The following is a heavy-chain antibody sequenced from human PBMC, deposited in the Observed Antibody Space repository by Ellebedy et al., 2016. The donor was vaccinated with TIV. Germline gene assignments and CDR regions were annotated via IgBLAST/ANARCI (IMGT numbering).Heavy chain of an antibody. J-gene: IGHJ3*02. CDR1: GYTFTSYG. V-gene: IGHV1-8*02. D-gene: IGHD3-3*01. CDR3: ARNHYDFWSGYYYPIDAFDI. CDR2: MNPNSGNT. Sequence: ASVKVSXXASGYTFTSYGINWVRQATGQGLEWMGWMNPNSGNTGYAQKFQGRVTMTRNTSISTAYMELSSLRSEDTAVYYCARNHYDFWSGYYYPIDAFDIWGQGTMVTVSS.